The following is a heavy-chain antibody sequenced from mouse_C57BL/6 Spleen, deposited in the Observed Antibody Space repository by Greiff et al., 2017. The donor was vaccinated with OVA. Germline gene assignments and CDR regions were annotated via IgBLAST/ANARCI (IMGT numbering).Heavy chain of an antibody. CDR2: IDPSDSET. CDR1: GYTFTSYW. CDR3: ARYGDGRVPLDD. J-gene: IGHJ2*01. Sequence: QVQLQQPGAELVRPGSSVKLSCKASGYTFTSYWMHWVKQRPIQGLEWIGNIDPSDSETHYNQKFKDKATLTVDKSSSTAYMQLSSLTSEDSAVYYCARYGDGRVPLDDWGQGTTLTVSS. V-gene: IGHV1-52*01. D-gene: IGHD1-1*01.